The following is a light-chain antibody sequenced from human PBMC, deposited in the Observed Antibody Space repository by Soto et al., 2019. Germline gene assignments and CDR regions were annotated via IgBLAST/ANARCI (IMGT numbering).Light chain of an antibody. CDR2: EAS. CDR1: QGIRHY. CDR3: QNFDSAPQT. V-gene: IGKV1-27*01. J-gene: IGKJ1*01. Sequence: DIPMTQSPSSLSASVGDRVTITCRARQGIRHYLAWYQQKPGKVPKLLIYEASNLKSGVPSRFRGGGSGTEFTLTISSLQPEDVATYYCQNFDSAPQTFGQGTKVEIK.